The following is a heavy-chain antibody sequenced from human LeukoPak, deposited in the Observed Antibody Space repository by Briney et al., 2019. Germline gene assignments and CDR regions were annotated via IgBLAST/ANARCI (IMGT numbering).Heavy chain of an antibody. V-gene: IGHV4-4*07. Sequence: SETLSLTCTVCGGSISSYYWSWIRQPAGKGLEWIGRIYTSGSTNYNPSLKSRVTISVDTSKNQFSLKLSSVAAADTAVYYCARVQESQIDYYFDYWGQRTLVTVSS. J-gene: IGHJ4*02. CDR1: GGSISSYY. D-gene: IGHD3-9*01. CDR3: ARVQESQIDYYFDY. CDR2: IYTSGST.